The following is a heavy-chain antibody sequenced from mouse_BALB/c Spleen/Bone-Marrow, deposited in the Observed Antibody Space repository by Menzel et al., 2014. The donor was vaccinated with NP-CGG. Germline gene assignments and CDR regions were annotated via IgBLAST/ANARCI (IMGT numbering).Heavy chain of an antibody. Sequence: VQRVGFGAELARPGPSVQMPCRASGYTFTTYTMHWVKQRPGQGLEWIGYINPSSGYTYYNQKFKDKATLTADKSSSAAYLQLSSLTSEDSAVYYCARVYGNYEAMDYWGQGTLVTVSS. J-gene: IGHJ4*01. CDR2: INPSSGYT. CDR3: ARVYGNYEAMDY. CDR1: GYTFTTYT. V-gene: IGHV1-4*01. D-gene: IGHD2-1*01.